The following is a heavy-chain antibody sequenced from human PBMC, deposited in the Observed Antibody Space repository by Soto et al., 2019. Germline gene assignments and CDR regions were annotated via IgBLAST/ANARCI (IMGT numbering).Heavy chain of an antibody. Sequence: SETLSLTCGVFGGSIISSQWWTWVRQTPGKGLEWIGETHYKGHTNYNPSLKGRVTISLDTSNNQLSLKLNSVSAADTAVYYCARSNGDYGDYWSQGTLVTVSS. V-gene: IGHV4-4*02. J-gene: IGHJ4*02. CDR2: THYKGHT. D-gene: IGHD4-17*01. CDR1: GGSIISSQW. CDR3: ARSNGDYGDY.